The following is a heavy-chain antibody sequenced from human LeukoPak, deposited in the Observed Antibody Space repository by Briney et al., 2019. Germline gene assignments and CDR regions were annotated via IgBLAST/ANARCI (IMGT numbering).Heavy chain of an antibody. CDR3: ASSGSYGVWYFDY. CDR1: GGTFSSYA. V-gene: IGHV1-69*05. CDR2: IIPIFGTA. D-gene: IGHD1-26*01. Sequence: SVKVSCKASGGTFSSYAISWVRQAPGQGLEWMGGIIPIFGTANYAQKFQGRVTITTDESTSTAYMELSSLRSEDTAVFYCASSGSYGVWYFDYWGQGTLVTVSS. J-gene: IGHJ4*02.